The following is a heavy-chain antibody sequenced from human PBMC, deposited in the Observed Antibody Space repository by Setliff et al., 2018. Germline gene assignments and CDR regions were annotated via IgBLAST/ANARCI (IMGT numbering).Heavy chain of an antibody. V-gene: IGHV3-33*06. CDR2: IWYDGSNK. D-gene: IGHD1-1*01. CDR3: AKDRMATTPRAYFDY. J-gene: IGHJ4*02. CDR1: GFTFSSYG. Sequence: GGSLRLSCAASGFTFSSYGMHWVRQAPGEGLEWVAVIWYDGSNKYYADSVKGRFTISRDNSKNTLYLQMNSLRAEDTAVYYCAKDRMATTPRAYFDYWGQGTLVTVAS.